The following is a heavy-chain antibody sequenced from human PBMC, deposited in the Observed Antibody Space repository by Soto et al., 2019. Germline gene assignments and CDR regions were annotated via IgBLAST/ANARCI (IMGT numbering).Heavy chain of an antibody. D-gene: IGHD3-16*01. Sequence: QVQLVQSGAEVKKTGSSVKVSCKTSGGTFSTFGISWVRQAPGQGLEWMGGIIPFVGTAEYSQKFEDRITITADASTNTVYMDLRSLTSEDTAIYYCARTAPMDAGDKYYYDFWGQGALVTVSS. CDR3: ARTAPMDAGDKYYYDF. J-gene: IGHJ4*02. V-gene: IGHV1-69*01. CDR1: GGTFSTFG. CDR2: IIPFVGTA.